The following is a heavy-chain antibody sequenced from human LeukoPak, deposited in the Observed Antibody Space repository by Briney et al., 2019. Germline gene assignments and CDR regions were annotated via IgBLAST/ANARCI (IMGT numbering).Heavy chain of an antibody. CDR2: INPNSGGT. CDR1: GYTFTGYY. V-gene: IGHV1-2*02. D-gene: IGHD4-17*01. Sequence: ASVKVSCKASGYTFTGYYMHWVRQAPEQRLEWMGWINPNSGGTNYAQKFQGRVTMTRDTSISTAYMELSRLRSDDTAVYFCARGYDYGDYVGDFDYWGQGTLVTVSS. CDR3: ARGYDYGDYVGDFDY. J-gene: IGHJ4*02.